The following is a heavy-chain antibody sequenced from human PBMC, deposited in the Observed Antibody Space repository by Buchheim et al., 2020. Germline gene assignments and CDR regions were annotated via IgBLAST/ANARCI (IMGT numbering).Heavy chain of an antibody. CDR1: GYTFTSYD. D-gene: IGHD1-1*01. CDR3: ASGYWNDEGGIKY. Sequence: QVQLVQSGAEVKKPGASVKVSCKASGYTFTSYDINWVRQATGQGLEWVGWMNPYSCSTGYGQKFQGRVTMTRDTSIRTAYMELSSLRPEDTAVYYCASGYWNDEGGIKYWGQGTL. J-gene: IGHJ4*02. CDR2: MNPYSCST. V-gene: IGHV1-8*01.